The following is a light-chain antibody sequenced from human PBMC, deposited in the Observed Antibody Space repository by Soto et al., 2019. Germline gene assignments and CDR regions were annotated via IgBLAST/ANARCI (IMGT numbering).Light chain of an antibody. Sequence: DIQMTQSPSTLSASVGDRVTITCRASQSISDLLAWYQQKPGKGPKLLIYEAANLKSGVPSRFSGSGSGTDYTLTISRLQSYDFASYYCQQYNGFWTFRQGTKVEIK. CDR1: QSISDL. CDR2: EAA. V-gene: IGKV1-5*03. CDR3: QQYNGFWT. J-gene: IGKJ1*01.